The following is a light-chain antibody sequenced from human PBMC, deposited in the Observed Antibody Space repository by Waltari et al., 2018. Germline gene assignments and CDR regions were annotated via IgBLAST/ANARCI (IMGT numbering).Light chain of an antibody. Sequence: DIQMTQSRSTLSASVGDRVTITCRASQSVSIWLAWYQQKPGKGPNLLIYKASTLESGVPSRFSSSGSGTEFTLTISSLQPDDFATYYCQQYNSYSRTFGQGTKVEI. CDR3: QQYNSYSRT. CDR2: KAS. V-gene: IGKV1-5*03. J-gene: IGKJ1*01. CDR1: QSVSIW.